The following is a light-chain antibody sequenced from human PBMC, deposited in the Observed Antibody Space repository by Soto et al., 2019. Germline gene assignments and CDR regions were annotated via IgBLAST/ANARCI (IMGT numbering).Light chain of an antibody. Sequence: QPVLTQPPSVSGAPGQRVTISCTGSSSNIGANYDVHWYHHLPGTAPKLLIYANTNRPSGVSDRFSGSKSGTSASLAITGLQAEDEGDFYCQSYDGSLNSVIFGGGTKLTVL. V-gene: IGLV1-40*01. CDR2: ANT. CDR3: QSYDGSLNSVI. J-gene: IGLJ2*01. CDR1: SSNIGANYD.